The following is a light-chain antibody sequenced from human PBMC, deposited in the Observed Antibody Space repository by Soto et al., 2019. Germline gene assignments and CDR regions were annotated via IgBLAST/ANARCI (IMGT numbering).Light chain of an antibody. CDR1: QSISSY. J-gene: IGKJ4*01. CDR2: AAS. Sequence: DIQMTQSPSSLSASEGDRVTITCRASQSISSYLNWYQQRPGKAPNNLIYAASRLQSGVPSRFSGSGSGTDFTLTISNLQPEDVATYYCQQSYGSPLTFGGGTKVEIK. V-gene: IGKV1-39*01. CDR3: QQSYGSPLT.